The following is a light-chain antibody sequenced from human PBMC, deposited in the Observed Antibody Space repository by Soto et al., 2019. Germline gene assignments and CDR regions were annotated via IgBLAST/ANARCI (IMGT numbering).Light chain of an antibody. V-gene: IGKV4-1*01. J-gene: IGKJ4*01. CDR2: WAS. CDR3: QQYYSAPLT. Sequence: DIVMTQSPDSLAVSLGERATINCKSSQSILYSSNNKNYLVWYQQKPGQPPKVLIYWASTRESGVPDRFSDSGSGTDFTLTISSLQAEDVAVYYCQQYYSAPLTFGGGTKVEIK. CDR1: QSILYSSNNKNY.